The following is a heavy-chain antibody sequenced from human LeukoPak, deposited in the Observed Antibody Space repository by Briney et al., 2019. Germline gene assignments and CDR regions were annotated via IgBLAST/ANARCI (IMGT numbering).Heavy chain of an antibody. Sequence: ASVKVSCKASGYTFTSYDINWVRQATGQGLEWMGWMNPNSGNTGYAQKFQGRVTIARNTSISTAYMELSSLRSEDTAVYYCARGATVGSGSYSLWFHYYYYMDVWGKGTTVTVSS. D-gene: IGHD3-10*01. CDR2: MNPNSGNT. CDR3: ARGATVGSGSYSLWFHYYYYMDV. CDR1: GYTFTSYD. V-gene: IGHV1-8*03. J-gene: IGHJ6*03.